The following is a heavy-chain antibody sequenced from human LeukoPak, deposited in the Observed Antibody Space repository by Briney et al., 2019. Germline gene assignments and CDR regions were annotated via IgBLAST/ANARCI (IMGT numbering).Heavy chain of an antibody. V-gene: IGHV1-2*02. J-gene: IGHJ4*02. Sequence: GASVKVSCKASGYTFTGYYMHWVRQAPGQGLEWMGWINPNSGGTNYAQKFQGRVTMTRDMSTSTVYMELSSLRSEDTAVYYCARITSGSYLGYSGQGTLVTVSS. CDR3: ARITSGSYLGY. CDR2: INPNSGGT. D-gene: IGHD2-15*01. CDR1: GYTFTGYY.